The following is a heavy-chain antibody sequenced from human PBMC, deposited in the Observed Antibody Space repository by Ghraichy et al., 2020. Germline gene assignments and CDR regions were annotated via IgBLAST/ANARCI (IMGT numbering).Heavy chain of an antibody. Sequence: LSLTCAASGSTFASYAMTWVRQAPGKGLEWVSAISTSGGTTYYADSVKGRFIVSRDNSKKTLHLEMDSLRPDDTAVYYCAKNRVSVTAPFDSWGQGALVTVTS. J-gene: IGHJ4*02. CDR2: ISTSGGTT. CDR3: AKNRVSVTAPFDS. V-gene: IGHV3-23*01. CDR1: GSTFASYA. D-gene: IGHD2-21*02.